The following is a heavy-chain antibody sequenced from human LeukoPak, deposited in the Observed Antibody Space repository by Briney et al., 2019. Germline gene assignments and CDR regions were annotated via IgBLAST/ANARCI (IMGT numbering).Heavy chain of an antibody. CDR3: ARDVSYCGGDCYPALYYFDY. CDR2: IYYSEST. CDR1: GGSISSGDYY. J-gene: IGHJ4*02. D-gene: IGHD2-21*02. Sequence: SQTLSLTCTVSGGSISSGDYYWSWIRQPPGKGLEWIGYIYYSESTYYNPSLKSRVTISVDTSKNQFSLKLSSVTAADTAVYYCARDVSYCGGDCYPALYYFDYWGQGTLVTVSS. V-gene: IGHV4-30-4*01.